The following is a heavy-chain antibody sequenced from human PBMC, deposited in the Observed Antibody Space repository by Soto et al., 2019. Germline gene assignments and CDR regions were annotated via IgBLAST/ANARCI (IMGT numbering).Heavy chain of an antibody. V-gene: IGHV1-8*01. CDR1: GYTFTSYD. Sequence: ASVKVSCKASGYTFTSYDINWVRQATGQGLEWMGWMNPNSGNTGYAQKFQGRVTMTRNTSISTAYMELSSLRSEDTAVYYCARAMGWNYLTYYYYYYMDVWGKGTTVTVSS. D-gene: IGHD1-7*01. CDR2: MNPNSGNT. J-gene: IGHJ6*03. CDR3: ARAMGWNYLTYYYYYYMDV.